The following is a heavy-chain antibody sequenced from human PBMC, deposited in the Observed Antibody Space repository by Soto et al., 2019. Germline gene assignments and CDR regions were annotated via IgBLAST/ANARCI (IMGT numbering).Heavy chain of an antibody. CDR3: AKSLSAIPGDS. Sequence: GGSLRLSCAASGFTFSSYGMHWVRQAPGKGLEWVAVIWYDGSNKYYADSVKGRFTISRDNAKNSLYLQMTSLRAEDTAVYHCAKSLSAIPGDSWGQGTLVTVSS. CDR1: GFTFSSYG. J-gene: IGHJ4*02. D-gene: IGHD2-2*01. CDR2: IWYDGSNK. V-gene: IGHV3-33*03.